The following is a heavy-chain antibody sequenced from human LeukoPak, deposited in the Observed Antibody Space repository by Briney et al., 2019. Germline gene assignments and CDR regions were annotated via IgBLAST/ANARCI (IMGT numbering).Heavy chain of an antibody. CDR2: INHSGST. CDR1: GGSFSGYY. Sequence: PSETLSLTCAVYGGSFSGYYWSWIRQPPGKGLEWIGEINHSGSTNYNPSLKSRVTISVDTSKNQFSLKLSSVTAADTAVYYCARTGLRYFDWLLRENWFDPWGQGTLVTVSS. J-gene: IGHJ5*02. V-gene: IGHV4-34*01. D-gene: IGHD3-9*01. CDR3: ARTGLRYFDWLLRENWFDP.